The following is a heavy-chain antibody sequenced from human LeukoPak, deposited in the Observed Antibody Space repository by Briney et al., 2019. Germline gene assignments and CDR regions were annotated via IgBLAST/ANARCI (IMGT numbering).Heavy chain of an antibody. CDR1: GFAFGSYA. Sequence: QPGGSLRLSCAASGFAFGSYAIHWVRQAPGKGLEWVAFISYDGSDKGYADSVKGRFTISRDNSKTTLYLQLNSLTTEDTAIYYCARGGPYGSGIIYAFDIWGQGTMVTVSS. CDR3: ARGGPYGSGIIYAFDI. J-gene: IGHJ3*02. D-gene: IGHD3-10*01. V-gene: IGHV3-30*04. CDR2: ISYDGSDK.